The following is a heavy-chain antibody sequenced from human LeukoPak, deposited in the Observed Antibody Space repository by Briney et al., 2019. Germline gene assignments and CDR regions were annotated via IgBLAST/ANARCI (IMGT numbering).Heavy chain of an antibody. CDR2: IYDSGST. J-gene: IGHJ4*02. V-gene: IGHV4-38-2*01. CDR3: ARLGDYREY. CDR1: GYSISSGYY. Sequence: SETLSLACAVSGYSISSGYYWGWIRQPPGKGLEWIGSIYDSGSTYYNPSLKSRVTISVDTSKNQFSLKLSSVPAADTAVYYCARLGDYREYWGQGTLVTVSS. D-gene: IGHD4-17*01.